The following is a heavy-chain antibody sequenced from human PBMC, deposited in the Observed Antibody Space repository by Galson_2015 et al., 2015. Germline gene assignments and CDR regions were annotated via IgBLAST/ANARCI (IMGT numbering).Heavy chain of an antibody. D-gene: IGHD6-19*01. Sequence: SLRLSCAASGFILSNYAMSWVRQAPGKGLEWVSVIGGSGGNTYYADSVKGHLTISRDNSKSTLYLQMNSLRAEDTAVYYCVKESFGQWLGDDWGQGTLVTVSS. CDR3: VKESFGQWLGDD. CDR1: GFILSNYA. CDR2: IGGSGGNT. J-gene: IGHJ4*02. V-gene: IGHV3-23*01.